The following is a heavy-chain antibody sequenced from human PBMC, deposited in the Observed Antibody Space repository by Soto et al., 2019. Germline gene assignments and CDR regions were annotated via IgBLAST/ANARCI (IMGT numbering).Heavy chain of an antibody. CDR3: ATWHEREHAYDV. Sequence: GGSLRLSCAASGFTVSGKKYVAWVRQAPGKGLEWVSALYDVDGSFYSDSVKGRFTTSSDSSKTTVYLQMDDLRPADTAVYYCATWHEREHAYDVWGQGTTVTVS. D-gene: IGHD1-1*01. CDR1: GFTVSGKKY. V-gene: IGHV3-53*01. J-gene: IGHJ3*01. CDR2: LYDVDGS.